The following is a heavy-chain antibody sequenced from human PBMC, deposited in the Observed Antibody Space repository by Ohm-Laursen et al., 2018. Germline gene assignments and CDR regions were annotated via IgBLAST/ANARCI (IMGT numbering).Heavy chain of an antibody. CDR1: GFTFDDYG. J-gene: IGHJ6*02. CDR2: INWNGGST. D-gene: IGHD3-10*01. Sequence: SLRLSCAASGFTFDDYGMSWVRQAPGKGLEWASGINWNGGSTGYADSVKGRFTISRDNAKNSLYLQMNSLRAEDTALYHCARDYHYGSGTVGGMDVWGQGTTVTVSS. CDR3: ARDYHYGSGTVGGMDV. V-gene: IGHV3-20*01.